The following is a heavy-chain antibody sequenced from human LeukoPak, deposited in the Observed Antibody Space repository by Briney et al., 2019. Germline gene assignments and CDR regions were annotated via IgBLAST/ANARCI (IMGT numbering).Heavy chain of an antibody. D-gene: IGHD5-18*01. CDR2: IYYSGST. J-gene: IGHJ4*02. Sequence: PSQTLSLTCTVSGGSISSGGYYWSWIRQHPGKGLEWIGYIYYSGSTYHNPSLKSRVTISVDTSKNQFSLKLSSVTAADTAVYYCARGIQLWLRLDYWGQGTLVTVSS. CDR1: GGSISSGGYY. V-gene: IGHV4-31*03. CDR3: ARGIQLWLRLDY.